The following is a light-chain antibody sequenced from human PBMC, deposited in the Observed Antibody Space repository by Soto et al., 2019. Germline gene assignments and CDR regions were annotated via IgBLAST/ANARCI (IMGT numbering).Light chain of an antibody. Sequence: DIQMTQSPSTLSGSVEDRVTITCRASQTSSSWLAGYQQKPGKAPKLLIYQASTLKSGVPSRFSGSGSGPEFTLTISSLQRDDFANYYCQHYNSYSEAFGQRTKVELK. J-gene: IGKJ1*01. CDR3: QHYNSYSEA. CDR1: QTSSSW. V-gene: IGKV1-5*03. CDR2: QAS.